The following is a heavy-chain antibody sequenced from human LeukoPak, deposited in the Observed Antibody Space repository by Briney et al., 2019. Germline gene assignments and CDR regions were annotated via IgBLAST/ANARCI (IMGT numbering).Heavy chain of an antibody. Sequence: PGGSLRLSCAASGFTFSSYWMSWVRQAPGKGLEWAANIKQDGSEKYYADSVKGRFTISRDNAKNSLYLQMNSLRAEDTAVYYCARGGLQRGDYFDYWGQGTLVTVSS. CDR2: IKQDGSEK. V-gene: IGHV3-7*01. CDR3: ARGGLQRGDYFDY. CDR1: GFTFSSYW. D-gene: IGHD5-24*01. J-gene: IGHJ4*02.